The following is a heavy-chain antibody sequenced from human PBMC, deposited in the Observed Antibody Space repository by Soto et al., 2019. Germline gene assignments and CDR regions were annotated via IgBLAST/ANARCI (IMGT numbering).Heavy chain of an antibody. Sequence: QVQLVQSGAEVKKPGSSVKVSCKASGGTFSSYAISWVRQAPGQGLEWMGGIIPIFGTVNYAEKFQGRVTITADESTSTAYMELSSLRSEDTAVYYCARDFIAAAGLHYYYYGMDVWGQGTTVTVSS. CDR1: GGTFSSYA. D-gene: IGHD6-13*01. CDR3: ARDFIAAAGLHYYYYGMDV. V-gene: IGHV1-69*12. J-gene: IGHJ6*02. CDR2: IIPIFGTV.